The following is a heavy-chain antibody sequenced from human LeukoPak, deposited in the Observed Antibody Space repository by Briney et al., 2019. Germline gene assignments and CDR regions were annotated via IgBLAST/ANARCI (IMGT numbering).Heavy chain of an antibody. CDR3: ARDGSHGY. V-gene: IGHV1-2*02. J-gene: IGHJ4*02. CDR1: GYSFIDHY. D-gene: IGHD5-12*01. Sequence: ASVKVSCKASGYSFIDHYIHWLPQAPGQGLEWMGWINSNNGATNYAQKFQGRVTMTRDTSISTAYMELTRLGSDDTAVYYCARDGSHGYGGQGTLVTVSS. CDR2: INSNNGAT.